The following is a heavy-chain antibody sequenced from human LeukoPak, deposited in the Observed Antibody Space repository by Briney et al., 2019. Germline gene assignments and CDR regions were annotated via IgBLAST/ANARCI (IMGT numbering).Heavy chain of an antibody. CDR3: ARVLTSWCGNHFVFDP. V-gene: IGHV4-59*11. D-gene: IGHD4-23*01. J-gene: IGHJ5*02. Sequence: PSETLSLTCTVSGGSISSHYWSWIRQPPGKGLEWIGYIYYSGSTNYNPSLKSRVTISVDTSKNHFSLKLSSVTAADTAVYYCARVLTSWCGNHFVFDPWGQGTLVTVSS. CDR1: GGSISSHY. CDR2: IYYSGST.